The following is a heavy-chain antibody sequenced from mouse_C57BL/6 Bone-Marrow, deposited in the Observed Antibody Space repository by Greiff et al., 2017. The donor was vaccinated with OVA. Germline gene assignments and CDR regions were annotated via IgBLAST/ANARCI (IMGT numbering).Heavy chain of an antibody. Sequence: VQLQQSGAELVRPGASVTLSCKASGYTFTDYEMHWVKQTPVHGLEWIGAIDPETGGTAYNQKFKGKAILTADKSSSTAYMERSSLTSEDSAVYDCTRGYSYYDAMDYWGRGTAVTVSS. D-gene: IGHD2-12*01. V-gene: IGHV1-15*01. CDR3: TRGYSYYDAMDY. CDR1: GYTFTDYE. J-gene: IGHJ4*01. CDR2: IDPETGGT.